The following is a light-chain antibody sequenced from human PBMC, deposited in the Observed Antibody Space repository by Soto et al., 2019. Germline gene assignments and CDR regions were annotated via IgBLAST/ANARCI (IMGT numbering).Light chain of an antibody. CDR3: CSYAGSSTWV. CDR2: EGS. CDR1: SSDVGSYKF. J-gene: IGLJ2*01. Sequence: QSVLTQPASVSGSPGQSITISCTGTSSDVGSYKFVSWYQQHPGKAPKLMIYEGSKRPSGVSNRFSGSKSGNTASLTISGLQAEDEAGYYCCSYAGSSTWVFGGGTKVTV. V-gene: IGLV2-23*01.